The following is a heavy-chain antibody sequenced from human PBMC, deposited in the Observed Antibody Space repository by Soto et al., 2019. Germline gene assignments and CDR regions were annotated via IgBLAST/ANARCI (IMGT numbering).Heavy chain of an antibody. D-gene: IGHD2-8*01. CDR1: GGTFSSYA. CDR2: IIAIFGRA. V-gene: IGHV1-69*01. Sequence: QVQLVQSGAEVKKPGSSVKVSCKASGGTFSSYAISWVRQAPGQGLEWMGGIIAIFGRANYEQKLQGGVTITADEATSTEDMELSSLRSEDTAVYYCARREKGVLMVDAILDYWGQGTLVTVSS. CDR3: ARREKGVLMVDAILDY. J-gene: IGHJ4*02.